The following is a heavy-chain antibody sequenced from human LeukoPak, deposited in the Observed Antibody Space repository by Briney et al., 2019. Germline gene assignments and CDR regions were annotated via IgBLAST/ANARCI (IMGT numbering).Heavy chain of an antibody. CDR2: ISAYNGNT. V-gene: IGHV1-18*04. CDR3: ARQSYGFFDY. D-gene: IGHD4-17*01. Sequence: ASVKVSCKTSGYTFITYGFTWVRQAPGQGLEWVGWISAYNGNTKYAPNLQGRVTMTTDASTTTAYMELRSLRSDDTAVYYCARQSYGFFDYWGQGTLVTVSS. J-gene: IGHJ4*02. CDR1: GYTFITYG.